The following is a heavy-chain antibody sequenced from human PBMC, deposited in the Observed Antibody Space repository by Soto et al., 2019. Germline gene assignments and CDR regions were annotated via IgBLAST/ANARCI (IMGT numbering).Heavy chain of an antibody. V-gene: IGHV4-59*01. Sequence: SETLSLTCTVSGGSISNSYRSWIRLSPGKGLEWIGYIYSSGSTNYNPSLESRVTISVDTSKNQFSLRLRSVTAADTADYFCARESREFSYSGGLDVWGQGTTVTVSS. CDR2: IYSSGST. CDR3: ARESREFSYSGGLDV. D-gene: IGHD3-10*01. J-gene: IGHJ6*02. CDR1: GGSISNSY.